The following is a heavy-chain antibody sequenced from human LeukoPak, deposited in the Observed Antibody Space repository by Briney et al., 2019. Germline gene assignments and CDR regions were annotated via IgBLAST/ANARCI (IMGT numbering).Heavy chain of an antibody. V-gene: IGHV1-3*01. CDR1: GYTFTSYA. CDR2: INAGNGNT. J-gene: IGHJ3*02. CDR3: ARIVITFGGVIVPDDAFDI. Sequence: GASVKVSCKGSGYTFTSYAMHWVRQAPGQRLEWMGWINAGNGNTKYSQKFQGRVTITRDTSASTAYMELSSLRSEDTAVYYCARIVITFGGVIVPDDAFDIWGQGTMVTVSS. D-gene: IGHD3-16*02.